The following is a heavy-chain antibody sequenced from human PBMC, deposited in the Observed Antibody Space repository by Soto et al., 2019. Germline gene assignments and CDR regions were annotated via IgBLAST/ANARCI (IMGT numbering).Heavy chain of an antibody. D-gene: IGHD2-2*01. CDR3: TRYTYTSRYSYFGMDV. CDR1: GFTFGDYA. Sequence: LRLSCTCFGFTFGDYAISWSRQAPGKGLEWVGVIRSKAYGETTDYGASVKGRFTILRDDSKSIAYLQLNSLQSEDTGVYYCTRYTYTSRYSYFGMDVWGHGTAVTVSS. V-gene: IGHV3-49*03. CDR2: IRSKAYGETT. J-gene: IGHJ6*02.